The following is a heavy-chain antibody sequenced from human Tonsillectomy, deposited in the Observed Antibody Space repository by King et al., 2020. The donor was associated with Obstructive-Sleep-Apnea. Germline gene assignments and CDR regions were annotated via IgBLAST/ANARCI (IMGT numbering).Heavy chain of an antibody. Sequence: VQLVESGGGLVKPGESLRLSCAASGFTFSSYRKNWVRQAPGKGLEGVSSISGSSSDMSYADSVKGRFTISGDNAKNSRYLQMNSLRAEDTAVYYCARGSRGSGPGGDYWGQGTLVTVSS. V-gene: IGHV3-21*01. CDR3: ARGSRGSGPGGDY. J-gene: IGHJ4*02. CDR1: GFTFSSYR. D-gene: IGHD3-10*01. CDR2: ISGSSSDM.